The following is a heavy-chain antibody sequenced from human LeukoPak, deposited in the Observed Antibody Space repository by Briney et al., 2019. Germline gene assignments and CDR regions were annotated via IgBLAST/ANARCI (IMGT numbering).Heavy chain of an antibody. Sequence: GGSLRLSCAASGFTVSNNYMSWVRQAPGKGLEWVSVFYSGGSTHYADSVKGRFTISRDKSKNTVDLQMNSLRAEDTAFYYCARAPRYHYVSSGYYSGYYFDYWGQGTLVTVSS. CDR2: FYSGGST. D-gene: IGHD3-22*01. V-gene: IGHV3-66*01. CDR3: ARAPRYHYVSSGYYSGYYFDY. CDR1: GFTVSNNY. J-gene: IGHJ4*02.